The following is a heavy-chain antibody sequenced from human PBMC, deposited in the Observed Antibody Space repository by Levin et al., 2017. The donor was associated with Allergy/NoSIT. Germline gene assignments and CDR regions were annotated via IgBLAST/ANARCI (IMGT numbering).Heavy chain of an antibody. CDR2: ISYSGTT. V-gene: IGHV4-61*01. Sequence: SETLSLTCTVSGGSVSSGNSHWNWIRQPPGKRLEWIGYISYSGTTYYNPSLKSRVTISVDTSKNQFSLNLSSVTAADTAVYYCARRDDSGAYFHSFDSWGQGTLVTVSS. J-gene: IGHJ4*02. CDR3: ARRDDSGAYFHSFDS. CDR1: GGSVSSGNSH. D-gene: IGHD3-22*01.